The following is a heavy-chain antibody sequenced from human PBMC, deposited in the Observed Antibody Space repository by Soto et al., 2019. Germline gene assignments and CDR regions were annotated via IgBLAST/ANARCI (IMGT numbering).Heavy chain of an antibody. D-gene: IGHD3-10*01. Sequence: GGSLRLSCAASGFTFSSYGMHWVRQAPGKGLEWVAVISYDGSNKYYADSVKGRFTISRDNSKNTLYLQMNSLRAEDTAVYYCAKIWFGELSDAFDIWGQGTMVTVSS. J-gene: IGHJ3*02. CDR3: AKIWFGELSDAFDI. CDR2: ISYDGSNK. CDR1: GFTFSSYG. V-gene: IGHV3-30*18.